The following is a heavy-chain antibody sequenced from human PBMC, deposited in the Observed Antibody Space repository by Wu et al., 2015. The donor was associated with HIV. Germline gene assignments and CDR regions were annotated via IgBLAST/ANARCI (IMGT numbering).Heavy chain of an antibody. V-gene: IGHV1-2*02. CDR3: TKDYGIVGSTLPEYFQH. J-gene: IGHJ1*01. Sequence: QVQLMQSGAEVKKPGASVKVSCKTSGYSFIDNYIHWVRQAPGQGLEWMGWINPNSGGSRSPQKFQGRVSMTRDTSVNTVYLELTRLQFDDTAIYYCTKDYGIVGSTLPEYFQHWGQGTLVTVSS. CDR2: INPNSGGS. D-gene: IGHD1-26*01. CDR1: GYSFIDNY.